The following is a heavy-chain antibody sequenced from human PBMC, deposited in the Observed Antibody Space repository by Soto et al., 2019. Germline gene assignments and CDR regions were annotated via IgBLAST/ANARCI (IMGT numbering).Heavy chain of an antibody. J-gene: IGHJ4*02. D-gene: IGHD1-1*01. CDR3: ARGSGIVALPGELEDVKYDY. V-gene: IGHV4-34*01. CDR1: GQSFSGHS. Sequence: QVQLQQWGAGLVKPSETLSLSCAVYGQSFSGHSWAWIRQPPGKGLEWIGEINESGSTYYNPSLKSRVTISTDTSKNQSSLKLSSVSDADTAAYFCARGSGIVALPGELEDVKYDYWGQGTLVNVSS. CDR2: INESGST.